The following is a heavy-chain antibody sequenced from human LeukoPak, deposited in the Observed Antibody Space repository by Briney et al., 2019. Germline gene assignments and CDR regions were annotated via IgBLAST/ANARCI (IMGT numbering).Heavy chain of an antibody. CDR1: GYTFTDYF. CDR3: ARLDLRITIFGVVINPHYYGMDV. D-gene: IGHD3-3*01. CDR2: INPNSGGT. Sequence: ASVKVSCKASGYTFTDYFIHWVRQAPGQGLEWMGRINPNSGGTNYAQKFQGRVTITRDTSASTAYMELSSLRSEDTAVYYCARLDLRITIFGVVINPHYYGMDVWGQGTTVTVSS. V-gene: IGHV1-2*06. J-gene: IGHJ6*02.